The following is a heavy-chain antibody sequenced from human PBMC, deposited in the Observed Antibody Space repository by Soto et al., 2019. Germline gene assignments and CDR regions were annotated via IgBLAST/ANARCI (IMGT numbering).Heavy chain of an antibody. J-gene: IGHJ6*02. D-gene: IGHD2-15*01. V-gene: IGHV3-33*01. CDR3: ARDRVIRYCSGGSCYSGTYYYYGMDV. CDR2: IWYDGSNK. Sequence: WSLRLSCAASGFTFRSYGMHWVRQAPGKGLEWVAVIWYDGSNKYYADSVKGRFTISRDNSKNTLYLQMNSLRAEDTAVYYCARDRVIRYCSGGSCYSGTYYYYGMDVWGQGTTVTVSS. CDR1: GFTFRSYG.